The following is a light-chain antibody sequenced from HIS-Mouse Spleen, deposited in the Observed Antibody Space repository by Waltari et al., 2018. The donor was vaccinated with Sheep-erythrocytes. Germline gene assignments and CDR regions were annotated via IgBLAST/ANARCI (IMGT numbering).Light chain of an antibody. V-gene: IGLV2-23*01. Sequence: QSALTQPASVSGSPGQSITISCTGTSSDGRSYNLVSWYQQHPGKAPKLMIHEGSKRPSGVSNRFSGSKSGNTASLTISGLQAEDEADYYCCSYAGSNNLVFGGGTKLTVL. CDR1: SSDGRSYNL. J-gene: IGLJ2*01. CDR3: CSYAGSNNLV. CDR2: EGS.